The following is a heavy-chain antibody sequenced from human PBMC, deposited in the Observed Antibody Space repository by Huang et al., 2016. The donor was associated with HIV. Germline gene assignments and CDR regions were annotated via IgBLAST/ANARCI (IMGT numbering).Heavy chain of an antibody. Sequence: QVQLVESGGGVVQPGRSLRLSCAASGFTFSSYAMHWVRQARGKGLEWVAFISYDGSNKYYADSVKGRFTISRDNSKNTLHLQMNSLRAEDTAVYYCARGSRSNGVSSFDYWGQGTLVTVSS. D-gene: IGHD2-8*01. CDR1: GFTFSSYA. J-gene: IGHJ4*02. CDR3: ARGSRSNGVSSFDY. V-gene: IGHV3-30-3*01. CDR2: ISYDGSNK.